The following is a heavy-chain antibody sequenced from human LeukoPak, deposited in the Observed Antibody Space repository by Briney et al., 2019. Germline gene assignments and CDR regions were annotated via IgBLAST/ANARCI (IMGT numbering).Heavy chain of an antibody. CDR2: IYYSGST. CDR1: GGSISSGGYY. V-gene: IGHV4-31*03. CDR3: ATSYSSGWYSFDY. Sequence: PSETLSLTCTVSGGSISSGGYYWSWIRQHPGKGLEWIGYIYYSGSTYYNPSLKSRVTISVDTSKNQFSLKLSSVTAADTAVYYCATSYSSGWYSFDYWGQGTLVTVSS. D-gene: IGHD6-19*01. J-gene: IGHJ4*02.